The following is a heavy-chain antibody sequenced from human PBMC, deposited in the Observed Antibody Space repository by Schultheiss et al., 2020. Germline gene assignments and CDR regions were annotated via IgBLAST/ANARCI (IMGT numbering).Heavy chain of an antibody. CDR2: INPNSGGT. J-gene: IGHJ4*02. V-gene: IGHV1-2*02. D-gene: IGHD2-21*02. CDR3: ASTEGAYCGGDCHGDY. Sequence: ASVQVSCKASGYTFTGYYMHWVRQAPGQGLEWMGWINPNSGGTNYAQKFQGRVTMTRDTSISTAYMELSRLRSDDTAVYYCASTEGAYCGGDCHGDYWGQGTLVTVSS. CDR1: GYTFTGYY.